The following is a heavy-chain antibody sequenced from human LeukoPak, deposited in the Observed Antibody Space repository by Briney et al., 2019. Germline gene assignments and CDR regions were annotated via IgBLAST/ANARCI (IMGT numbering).Heavy chain of an antibody. CDR1: GGSISSYY. CDR2: IYYSGST. CDR3: ARVHRSRSYYFDY. Sequence: SETLSLTCTVSGGSISSYYWSWMRQPPGKGLEWIGYIYYSGSTNYNPSLKSRVTISVDTSKNQFSLKLSSVTAADTAVYYCARVHRSRSYYFDYWGQGTLVTVSS. V-gene: IGHV4-59*01. J-gene: IGHJ4*02. D-gene: IGHD2-2*01.